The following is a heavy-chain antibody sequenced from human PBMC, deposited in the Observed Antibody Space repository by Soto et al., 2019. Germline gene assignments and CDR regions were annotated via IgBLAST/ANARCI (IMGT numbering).Heavy chain of an antibody. J-gene: IGHJ3*01. CDR3: AHAYGGTSWPNNAFDV. D-gene: IGHD2-2*01. CDR1: GFSLSADGVG. Sequence: QITLKESGPTLVKPTQTLTLTCTFSGFSLSADGVGVGWIRQPPGQALEWLALIYWDDDQRYSPSLKTRLTITKETSKNQVVLTMTNMDPVDTATYYCAHAYGGTSWPNNAFDVWGQGTVVTVSS. V-gene: IGHV2-5*02. CDR2: IYWDDDQ.